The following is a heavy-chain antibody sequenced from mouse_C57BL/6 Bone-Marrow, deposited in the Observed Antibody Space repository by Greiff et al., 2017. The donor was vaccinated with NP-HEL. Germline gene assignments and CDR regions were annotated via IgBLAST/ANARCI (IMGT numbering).Heavy chain of an antibody. J-gene: IGHJ4*01. Sequence: QVQLKQPGAELVMPGASVKLSCKASGYTFTSYWMHWVKQRPGQGLEWIGEIDPSDSYTNYNQKFKGKSTLTVDKSSSTAYMQLSSLTSEDSAVYYCARCYGSSFAMDYGGQGTSVTVSS. D-gene: IGHD1-1*01. V-gene: IGHV1-69*01. CDR3: ARCYGSSFAMDY. CDR1: GYTFTSYW. CDR2: IDPSDSYT.